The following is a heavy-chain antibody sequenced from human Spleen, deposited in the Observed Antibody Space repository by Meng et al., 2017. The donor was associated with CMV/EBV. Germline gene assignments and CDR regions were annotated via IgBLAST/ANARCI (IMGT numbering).Heavy chain of an antibody. D-gene: IGHD2-2*01. J-gene: IGHJ4*02. CDR1: EYTFTSSD. CDR2: MNPNTGNT. V-gene: IGHV1-8*01. Sequence: ASVKVSCKASEYTFTSSDINWVRQAPGQGLEWMGAMNPNTGNTDYARKLQGRVTLTRNTSISTAYMELSSLRSEDTAVYYCARGSQYCSSTSCYFLSFDYWGQGTLVTVSS. CDR3: ARGSQYCSSTSCYFLSFDY.